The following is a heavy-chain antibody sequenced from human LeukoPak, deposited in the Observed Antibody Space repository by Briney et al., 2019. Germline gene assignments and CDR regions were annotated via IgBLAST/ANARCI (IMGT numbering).Heavy chain of an antibody. V-gene: IGHV1-8*01. J-gene: IGHJ5*02. CDR3: AGEYCSSTSCYGDLGDWFDR. Sequence: ASVNVSCKASGYTLPSYDINWVRQATGQGLEWMGWMNPNSGNIGYAQKFQGRVTMTRNTSISPAYLELSSVRPEDTAVYYCAGEYCSSTSCYGDLGDWFDRWGEGGLASVCS. CDR2: MNPNSGNI. CDR1: GYTLPSYD. D-gene: IGHD2-2*01.